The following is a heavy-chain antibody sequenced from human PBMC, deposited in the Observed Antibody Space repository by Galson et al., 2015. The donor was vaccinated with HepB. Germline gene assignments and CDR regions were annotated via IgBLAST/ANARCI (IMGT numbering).Heavy chain of an antibody. D-gene: IGHD3-22*01. J-gene: IGHJ4*02. CDR1: GFTFSTYA. CDR3: ARDLPPYYYDSSGYYLDS. V-gene: IGHV3-23*01. CDR2: ISGTGRST. Sequence: SLRLSCAASGFTFSTYAMSWVRQAPGKGLEWVSAISGTGRSTYYADSVTGRFAISRDNSRNTLYLQMNSLRVEDTAVYYYARDLPPYYYDSSGYYLDSWGQGTLVTVSS.